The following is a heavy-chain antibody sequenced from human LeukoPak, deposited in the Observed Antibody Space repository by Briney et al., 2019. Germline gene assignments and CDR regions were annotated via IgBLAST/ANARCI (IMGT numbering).Heavy chain of an antibody. CDR1: GHDFTTYW. CDR2: IRPSDSET. J-gene: IGHJ4*02. D-gene: IGHD5-12*01. Sequence: GESLKISCRSSGHDFTTYWIAWVRQLPGKGLEWMGIIRPSDSETQYSPSFQGQVTISADNSISTAYLQWSSLKASDTAMYYCARRGYSGYSPLDSWGQGTLVTVSS. CDR3: ARRGYSGYSPLDS. V-gene: IGHV5-51*01.